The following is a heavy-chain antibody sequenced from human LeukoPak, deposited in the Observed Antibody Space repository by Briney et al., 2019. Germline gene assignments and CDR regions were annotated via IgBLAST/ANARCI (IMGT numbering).Heavy chain of an antibody. CDR1: GYTFTSYD. V-gene: IGHV1-8*01. D-gene: IGHD3-9*01. Sequence: ASVKVSCKASGYTFTSYDINWVRQATGQGLKWMGWMNPNSGNTGCAQKFQGRVTMTRNTSISTAYMELSSLRSEDTAVYYCAREVGIRYFDWLRAKNWFDPWGQGTLVTVSS. CDR3: AREVGIRYFDWLRAKNWFDP. J-gene: IGHJ5*02. CDR2: MNPNSGNT.